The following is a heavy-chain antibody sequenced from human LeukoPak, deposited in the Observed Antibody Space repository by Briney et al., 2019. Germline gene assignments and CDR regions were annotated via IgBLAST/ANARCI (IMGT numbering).Heavy chain of an antibody. D-gene: IGHD6-13*01. J-gene: IGHJ4*02. CDR1: GGAINSGGYY. CDR2: IYYSGST. V-gene: IGHV4-31*03. Sequence: SETLSLTCTVSGGAINSGGYYWGWIRQHPGKGLERIGDIYYSGSTYYNPSLKSRVTISVDASKNQFSLKLSSVTAADTAVYYCARDNSSSWPPQTDYWGQGTLVTVSS. CDR3: ARDNSSSWPPQTDY.